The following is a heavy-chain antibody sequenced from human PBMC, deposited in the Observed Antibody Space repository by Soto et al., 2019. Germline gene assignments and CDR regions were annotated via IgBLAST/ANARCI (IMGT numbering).Heavy chain of an antibody. V-gene: IGHV1-69*01. D-gene: IGHD3-3*01. J-gene: IGHJ4*02. CDR2: IIPIFGTT. CDR3: ARVFPDGWVEPGVVRGYLDT. Sequence: QVQLVQSGAEVKEPGSAVKVSCKAPADSFSSYGISWVRQAPGQGLEWMGGIIPIFGTTNYAEKFQGRVKITAGESTNTAYMELSSLRSEDTALYYCARVFPDGWVEPGVVRGYLDTWGRGTLVTVSS. CDR1: ADSFSSYG.